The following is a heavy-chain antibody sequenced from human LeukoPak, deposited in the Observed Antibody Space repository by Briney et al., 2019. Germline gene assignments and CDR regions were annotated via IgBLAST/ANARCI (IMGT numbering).Heavy chain of an antibody. CDR3: ARDEDNWNNGGFDY. CDR1: GGSISSSSYY. Sequence: SETLSLTCTVSGGSISSSSYYWGWIREPPGKGLEWIGSIYYSGSTYYNPSLKSRVTISVDTSKNQFSLKLSSVTAADTAVDYCARDEDNWNNGGFDYWGQGTLVTVSS. D-gene: IGHD1/OR15-1a*01. CDR2: IYYSGST. V-gene: IGHV4-39*07. J-gene: IGHJ4*02.